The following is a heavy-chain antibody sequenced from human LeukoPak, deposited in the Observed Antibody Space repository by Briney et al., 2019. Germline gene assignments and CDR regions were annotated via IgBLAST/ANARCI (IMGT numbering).Heavy chain of an antibody. D-gene: IGHD3-10*01. Sequence: GESLKISCKGSGYSFTSYWIGWARQMPGKGLEWIGIIYPGDSDTRYSPSFQGQVTISADMSISPPYLQWSSLKASDTAMYYCARLRGSGSYPYYFDYWGQGTLVTVSS. CDR2: IYPGDSDT. J-gene: IGHJ4*02. CDR1: GYSFTSYW. V-gene: IGHV5-51*01. CDR3: ARLRGSGSYPYYFDY.